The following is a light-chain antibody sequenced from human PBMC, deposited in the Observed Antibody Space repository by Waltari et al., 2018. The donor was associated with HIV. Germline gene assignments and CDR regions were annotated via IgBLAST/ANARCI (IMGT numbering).Light chain of an antibody. CDR3: ASWDDSLNGYV. V-gene: IGLV1-44*01. J-gene: IGLJ1*01. Sequence: QSVLTQPPSASGTPGQRVTISCSGSNSNIGSNIINWYQHLPGTAPKLLIFSNSPRPSGVPDRFAGSKSGTSASLAISGLQSEDEADYYCASWDDSLNGYVFGTGTKVTVL. CDR2: SNS. CDR1: NSNIGSNI.